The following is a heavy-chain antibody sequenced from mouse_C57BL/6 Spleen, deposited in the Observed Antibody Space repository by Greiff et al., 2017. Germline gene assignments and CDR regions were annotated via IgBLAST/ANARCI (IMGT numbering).Heavy chain of an antibody. J-gene: IGHJ2*01. CDR1: GYTFTSYW. V-gene: IGHV1-50*01. D-gene: IGHD1-1*02. Sequence: QVQLQQSGAELVKPGASVKLSCKASGYTFTSYWMQWVKQRPGQGLEWIGEIDPYDSYTNYNQKFKGKATLTVDTSSSTAYMQLSSLTSEDSAVYYCARGGGSYSCFDYWGQGTPLTVSA. CDR3: ARGGGSYSCFDY. CDR2: IDPYDSYT.